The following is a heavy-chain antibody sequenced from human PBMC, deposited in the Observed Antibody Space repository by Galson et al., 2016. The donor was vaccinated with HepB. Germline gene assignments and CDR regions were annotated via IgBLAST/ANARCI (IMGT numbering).Heavy chain of an antibody. V-gene: IGHV1-18*01. D-gene: IGHD6-19*01. CDR2: ISGYDGST. CDR3: ARGFRRGRAVAFGF. J-gene: IGHJ4*02. Sequence: SVKVSCKASGYIFSNFAISWVRQAPGQGLEWMGWISGYDGSTKSAQKFQDRVSMTIDTSTNTAYVELRSLRSDDTAMYFCARGFRRGRAVAFGFWGQGTLVTVSS. CDR1: GYIFSNFA.